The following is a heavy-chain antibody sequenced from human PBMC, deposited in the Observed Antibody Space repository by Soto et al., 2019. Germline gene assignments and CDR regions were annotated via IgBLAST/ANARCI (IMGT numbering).Heavy chain of an antibody. Sequence: GGSLRLSCAASGFTFSSNWMHWVRQGPGKGLVWVSRIDNDGSSRDYADTVKGRFTISRDNAKNTLYLEMSSLRAENTAVYYCATGSGWYSPDYWGQGTLVTVSS. CDR1: GFTFSSNW. J-gene: IGHJ4*02. D-gene: IGHD6-19*01. CDR3: ATGSGWYSPDY. V-gene: IGHV3-74*01. CDR2: IDNDGSSR.